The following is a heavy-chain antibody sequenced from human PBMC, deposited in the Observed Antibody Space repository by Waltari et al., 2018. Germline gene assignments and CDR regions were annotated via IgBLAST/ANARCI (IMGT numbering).Heavy chain of an antibody. D-gene: IGHD4-4*01. V-gene: IGHV4-34*01. Sequence: QVQLQQWGAGLLKPSETLSLTCAVYGGSGSGYYWSWCRQPPGKGVEWRGEINHSGSTNYTPSLTSPVTISVDTTQHQFSLKLSSVPPADTAVYSCARGLSNVSKSMQYPPCSYYMDVWGKGTTVTISS. CDR1: GGSGSGYY. CDR3: ARGLSNVSKSMQYPPCSYYMDV. J-gene: IGHJ6*03. CDR2: INHSGST.